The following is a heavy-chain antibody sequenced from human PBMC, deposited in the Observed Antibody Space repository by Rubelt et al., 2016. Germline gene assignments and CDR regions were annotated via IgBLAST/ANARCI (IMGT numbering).Heavy chain of an antibody. CDR3: ARDRGGYYFDY. CDR1: GGTFSSYA. V-gene: IGHV1-69*01. CDR2: IIPIFGTA. Sequence: QVQLVQSGAEVKKPGSLVKVSCKASGGTFSSYAISWVRQAPGQGLEWMGGIIPIFGTANYAQKFQVRVTITADESTSTAYMELSSLRSDDTAVYYCARDRGGYYFDYWGQGTLVTVSS. D-gene: IGHD2-15*01. J-gene: IGHJ4*02.